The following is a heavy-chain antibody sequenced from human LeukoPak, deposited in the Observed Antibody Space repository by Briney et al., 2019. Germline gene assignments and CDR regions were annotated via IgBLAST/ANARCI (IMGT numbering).Heavy chain of an antibody. D-gene: IGHD3-10*01. CDR3: ARDGMVRGIIDYNGMDV. J-gene: IGHJ6*02. V-gene: IGHV1-69*04. CDR1: GGTLSNYA. Sequence: SVKVSCKASGGTLSNYAISWVRQAPGQGLEWMGRIIPILGIADYAQKFPGRGTITADISTSTVFMELSSLRSEDTAVFYCARDGMVRGIIDYNGMDVWGQGTTVTVSS. CDR2: IIPILGIA.